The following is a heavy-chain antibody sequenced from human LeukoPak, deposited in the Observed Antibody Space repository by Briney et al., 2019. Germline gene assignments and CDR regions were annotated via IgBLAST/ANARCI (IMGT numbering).Heavy chain of an antibody. V-gene: IGHV3-7*01. D-gene: IGHD3-10*01. Sequence: GGSLRLSCAASGFTFSSYWMSWVRQAPGKGLEWVANIKQDGSEKYYVDPVKGRFTISRDNAKNSLYLQMNSLRAEDTAVYYCARDWGSGSYYSSHYFDYWGQGTLVTVSS. CDR1: GFTFSSYW. J-gene: IGHJ4*02. CDR3: ARDWGSGSYYSSHYFDY. CDR2: IKQDGSEK.